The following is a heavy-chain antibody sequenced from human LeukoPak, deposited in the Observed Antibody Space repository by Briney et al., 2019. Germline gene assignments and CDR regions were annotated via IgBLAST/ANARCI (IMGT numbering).Heavy chain of an antibody. CDR3: ARYSGSYYYPPAWDL. Sequence: PGGSLRLSCAASGFTFSNNAMSWVRQAPGKGLEWVSATSTSGGSAYYADSVKGRFTISRDNSKNTLYLQMDNLRADDTAVYYCARYSGSYYYPPAWDLWGQGTLVTVSS. D-gene: IGHD1-26*01. V-gene: IGHV3-23*01. CDR2: TSTSGGSA. CDR1: GFTFSNNA. J-gene: IGHJ4*02.